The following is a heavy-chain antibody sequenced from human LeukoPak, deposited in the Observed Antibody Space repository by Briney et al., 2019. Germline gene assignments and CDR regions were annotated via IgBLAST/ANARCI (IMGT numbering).Heavy chain of an antibody. CDR2: ITDSGDGT. J-gene: IGHJ4*02. CDR3: AKDSPVATR. D-gene: IGHD2-15*01. Sequence: GGSLRLSCAASGFTFSSSAMSWVRQAPGKGLEWVSSITDSGDGTYYADSVKGRFTISRDDSKNTLYLQMNSLRAEDTAVYYCAKDSPVATRWGQGTLVTASS. V-gene: IGHV3-23*01. CDR1: GFTFSSSA.